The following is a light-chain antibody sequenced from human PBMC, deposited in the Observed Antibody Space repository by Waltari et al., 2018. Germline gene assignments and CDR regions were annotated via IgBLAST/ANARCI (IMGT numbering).Light chain of an antibody. J-gene: IGLJ1*01. CDR2: DVT. Sequence: QSALTQPASVSGSPGQSLTISCTGTSSNVGTYEYVSWYQQHPGKAPKLMIYDVTKRPSGIANRFSGSKSGNTASLTISGLQAEDEADYYCSSYTTSSTVYVFGTGTKVTVL. V-gene: IGLV2-14*03. CDR1: SSNVGTYEY. CDR3: SSYTTSSTVYV.